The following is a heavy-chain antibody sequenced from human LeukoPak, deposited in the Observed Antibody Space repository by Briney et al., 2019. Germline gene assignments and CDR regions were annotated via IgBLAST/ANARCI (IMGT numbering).Heavy chain of an antibody. V-gene: IGHV3-23*01. CDR3: AKDALPGNSMWDYFDY. CDR1: GFTLGHYG. Sequence: GEALKISCVASGFTLGHYGMTWVRQAPGKGVESGSGTAGDGVTKQYAASVEGRFTISRDNYKTPLYLKMNSLAAEDTAVYYCAKDALPGNSMWDYFDYLGEGTLVTVSS. D-gene: IGHD1-7*01. CDR2: TAGDGVTK. J-gene: IGHJ4*02.